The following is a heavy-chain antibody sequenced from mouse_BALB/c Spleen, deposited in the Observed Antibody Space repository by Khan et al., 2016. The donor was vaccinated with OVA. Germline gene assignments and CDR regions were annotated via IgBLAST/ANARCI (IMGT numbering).Heavy chain of an antibody. CDR1: GYSFTSYW. CDR2: IYPGISDT. D-gene: IGHD2-4*01. Sequence: VQLQQSGTVLARPGASVKMSCKASGYSFTSYWMHWVKQKPGLGLEWIGAIYPGISDTRYNQKFKGKAKLTAVTSATTAYMELSSLTNEDSAVYYCTRSYDSYYCDYWGQGTLLTVSS. CDR3: TRSYDSYYCDY. V-gene: IGHV1-5*01. J-gene: IGHJ2*01.